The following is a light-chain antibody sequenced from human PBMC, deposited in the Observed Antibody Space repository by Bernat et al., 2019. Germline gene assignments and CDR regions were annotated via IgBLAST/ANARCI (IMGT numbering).Light chain of an antibody. J-gene: IGLJ3*02. V-gene: IGLV2-14*01. Sequence: QSALTQPASVSGSPGQSITISCTGTSSDAGGYNYVSWYQQHSGKAPKLMIYDVSNRPSGVSNRFSGSKSGNTASLTISGLQAEDEADYYCSSYTSSSTLFGGGTKLTVL. CDR1: SSDAGGYNY. CDR2: DVS. CDR3: SSYTSSSTL.